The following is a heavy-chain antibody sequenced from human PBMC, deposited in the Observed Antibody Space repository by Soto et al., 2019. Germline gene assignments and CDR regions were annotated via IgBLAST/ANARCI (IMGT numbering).Heavy chain of an antibody. CDR3: ATDGKKTLRDWFDT. V-gene: IGHV4-4*07. J-gene: IGHJ5*02. D-gene: IGHD1-1*01. CDR1: GASISGFY. CDR2: IYATGTT. Sequence: SETLSLTCTVSGASISGFYWSWIRKSAGKGLEWIGRIYATGTTDYNPSLKSRVMMSVDTSKKQFSLKLRSVTAADTAVYYCATDGKKTLRDWFDTWGQGISVTVSS.